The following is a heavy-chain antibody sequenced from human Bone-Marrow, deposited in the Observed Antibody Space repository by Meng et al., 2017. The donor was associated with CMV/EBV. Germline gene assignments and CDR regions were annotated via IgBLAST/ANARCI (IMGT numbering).Heavy chain of an antibody. J-gene: IGHJ6*02. CDR1: GGSVSSGSYY. CDR2: IYYSGST. D-gene: IGHD3-22*01. Sequence: SEPLSLPCTVAGGSVSSGSYYWSWIRQPPGKGLEWIGYIYYSGSTNYTPSLKSPVTISVDTSKYQFSLKLSSVTAANTAVYYCARDVGAGYYTANGMAIWGQGTTVTVSS. V-gene: IGHV4-61*01. CDR3: ARDVGAGYYTANGMAI.